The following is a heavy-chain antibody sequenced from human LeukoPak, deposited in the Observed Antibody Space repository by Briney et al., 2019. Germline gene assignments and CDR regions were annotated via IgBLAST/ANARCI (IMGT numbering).Heavy chain of an antibody. D-gene: IGHD5-12*01. J-gene: IGHJ4*02. Sequence: GGSLRLSCAASGFTFSSYGMSWVRQAPGKGLQWVSVIIGSGSSTYYADSVKGRFTISRDNAKNSLYLQMNSLRAEDTAVYYCAREMGGYPFDYWGQGTLVTVSS. V-gene: IGHV3-23*01. CDR3: AREMGGYPFDY. CDR1: GFTFSSYG. CDR2: IIGSGSST.